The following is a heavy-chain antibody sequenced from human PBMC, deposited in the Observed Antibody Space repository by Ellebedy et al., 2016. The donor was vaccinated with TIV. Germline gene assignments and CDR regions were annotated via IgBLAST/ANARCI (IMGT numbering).Heavy chain of an antibody. CDR2: INPTGGST. D-gene: IGHD6-13*01. J-gene: IGHJ6*02. CDR3: ASRSRSGLVAVGNDYYAMDV. Sequence: SSVKVSCXASGYTFTTFYMHWVRQAPGQVLEGMGIINPTGGSTTYAQKFQGRVTMTRDTSTSTVYMELSSLRSEDTAVYYCASRSRSGLVAVGNDYYAMDVWGQGTTVTVSS. V-gene: IGHV1-46*01. CDR1: GYTFTTFY.